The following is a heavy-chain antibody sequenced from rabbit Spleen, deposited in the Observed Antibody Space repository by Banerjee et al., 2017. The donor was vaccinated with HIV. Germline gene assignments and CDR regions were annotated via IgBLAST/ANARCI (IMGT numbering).Heavy chain of an antibody. J-gene: IGHJ3*01. CDR3: ARDTSSSFSSYGMDL. Sequence: QSLEESGGDLVKPGASLTLTCTASGFFFSSSDYVCWVRQAPGKGLEWIGYIDPVFGITYYANWVNGRFSISRENAQNTVFLQMTSLTAADTATYFCARDTSSSFSSYGMDLWGQGTLVTVS. CDR1: GFFFSSSDY. D-gene: IGHD1-1*01. CDR2: IDPVFGIT. V-gene: IGHV1S40*01.